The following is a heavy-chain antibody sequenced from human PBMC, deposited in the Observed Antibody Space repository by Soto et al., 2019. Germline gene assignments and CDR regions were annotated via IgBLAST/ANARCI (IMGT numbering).Heavy chain of an antibody. D-gene: IGHD3-3*01. J-gene: IGHJ6*02. CDR1: GYTFTGYY. CDR2: INPNSGGT. CDR3: ARALYHDFWSDI. V-gene: IGHV1-2*04. Sequence: ASLKVSCKASGYTFTGYYMHWVRQAPGQGLEWMGWINPNSGGTNYAQKFQGWVTMTRDTSISTAYMELRSLRSDDTAVYYCARALYHDFWSDIWGQGTTVTVTS.